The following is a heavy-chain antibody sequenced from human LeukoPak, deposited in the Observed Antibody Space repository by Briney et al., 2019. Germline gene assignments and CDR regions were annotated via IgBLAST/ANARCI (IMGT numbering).Heavy chain of an antibody. CDR2: ISSSSSTI. CDR3: ARDQAEEWLLSRYFDH. D-gene: IGHD3-3*01. J-gene: IGHJ4*02. V-gene: IGHV3-48*04. CDR1: GFTFSSYS. Sequence: GGSLRLSCAASGFTFSSYSMNWVRQAPGKGLEWVSYISSSSSTIYYADSLRGRVSISRDNARNSLYLQMDGLSAEDTAVYYCARDQAEEWLLSRYFDHWGQGALVTVSS.